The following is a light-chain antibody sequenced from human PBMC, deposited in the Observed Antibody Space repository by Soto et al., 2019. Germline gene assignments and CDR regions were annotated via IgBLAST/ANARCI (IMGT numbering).Light chain of an antibody. J-gene: IGLJ1*01. CDR2: EVS. Sequence: QSVLTQPPSASGSPGQSVTISCTGTSSDVGGYNYVSWYQQHPGKAPKLMMYEVSKRPSGVPDRFSGSKSGNTASLTVSGLQAEDEADYYCCSYAGSKNGVFGTGTKVTVL. V-gene: IGLV2-8*01. CDR3: CSYAGSKNGV. CDR1: SSDVGGYNY.